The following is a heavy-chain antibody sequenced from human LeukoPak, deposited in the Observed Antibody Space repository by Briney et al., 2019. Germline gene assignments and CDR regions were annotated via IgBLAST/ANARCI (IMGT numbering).Heavy chain of an antibody. Sequence: GASVKVSCKASGYTFTGYYMHWVRQAPGQGLEWMGWINPNSGGTNYAQKFQGRVTMTRDTSISTAYMELSRLRSDDTAVYYCARARGITMIVVVPVNWFDPWGQGTLVTVSS. J-gene: IGHJ5*02. CDR1: GYTFTGYY. CDR3: ARARGITMIVVVPVNWFDP. CDR2: INPNSGGT. V-gene: IGHV1-2*02. D-gene: IGHD3-22*01.